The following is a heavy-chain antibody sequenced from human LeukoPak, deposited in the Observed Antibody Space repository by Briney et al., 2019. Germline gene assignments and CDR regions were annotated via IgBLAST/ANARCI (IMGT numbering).Heavy chain of an antibody. CDR1: GFTFSSYD. CDR2: ISGSGGST. D-gene: IGHD1-7*01. J-gene: IGHJ4*02. Sequence: GGSLRLSCAASGFTFSSYDMIWVRQAPGKGLEWVSAISGSGGSTYYADSVKGRFTISRDKSKNTLYLQMNSLRAEDTAVYFCATKTSDFDYWGQGTLVTVSS. CDR3: ATKTSDFDY. V-gene: IGHV3-23*01.